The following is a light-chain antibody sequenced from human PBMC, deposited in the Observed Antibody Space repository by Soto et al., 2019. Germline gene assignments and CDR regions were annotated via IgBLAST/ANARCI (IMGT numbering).Light chain of an antibody. V-gene: IGLV2-23*01. CDR3: CSYAGSSTLL. Sequence: QSALTQPASVSGSPGQSITISCTGTSSDVGSYNLVSWYQQHSGKAPKLMIYEGSKRPSGVSNRFSGSKSGNTASLTISGLQAEDAADYYCCSYAGSSTLLFGGGTKLTVL. CDR1: SSDVGSYNL. CDR2: EGS. J-gene: IGLJ2*01.